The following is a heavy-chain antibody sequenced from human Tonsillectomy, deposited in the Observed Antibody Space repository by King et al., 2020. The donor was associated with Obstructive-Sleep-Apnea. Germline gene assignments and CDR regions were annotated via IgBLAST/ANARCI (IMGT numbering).Heavy chain of an antibody. V-gene: IGHV3-23*04. D-gene: IGHD3-9*01. Sequence: VQLVESGGGLVQPGGSLRLSCAASGFTFSSYAMSWVRQAPGKGLEWVSAISGSGGSTYYADSVKGRFTISSDNSKNTLYLQMNSRRAEDTAVYYCAKGSYFDWLLPLYYFDYWGQGTLVTVSS. J-gene: IGHJ4*02. CDR1: GFTFSSYA. CDR3: AKGSYFDWLLPLYYFDY. CDR2: ISGSGGST.